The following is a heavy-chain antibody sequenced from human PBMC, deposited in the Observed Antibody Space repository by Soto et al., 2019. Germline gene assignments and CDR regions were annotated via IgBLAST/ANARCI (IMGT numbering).Heavy chain of an antibody. D-gene: IGHD2-21*02. CDR3: ARHFGKHRLLFYFDY. CDR2: IYYSGST. V-gene: IGHV4-39*01. Sequence: PSETLSLTCTVSGGSISSSSYYWGWIRQPPGKGLEWIGSIYYSGSTYYNPSLKSRVTISVDTSKNQFSLKLSSVTAADTAVYYCARHFGKHRLLFYFDYWGQGTTVTVSS. CDR1: GGSISSSSYY. J-gene: IGHJ4*03.